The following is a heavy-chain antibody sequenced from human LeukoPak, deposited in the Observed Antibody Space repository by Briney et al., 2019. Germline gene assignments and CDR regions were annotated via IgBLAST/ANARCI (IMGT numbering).Heavy chain of an antibody. Sequence: GRSLRLSCAASGISFRSYGMHWVRQAPGKGLEWVTFIWYDASNKYYAESVKGRFTISRDNSRNTVFLQMDSLRAEDTAIYYCATDISTHYFGSWGQGTLVTVSS. CDR3: ATDISTHYFGS. V-gene: IGHV3-33*01. D-gene: IGHD2-15*01. CDR1: GISFRSYG. J-gene: IGHJ4*02. CDR2: IWYDASNK.